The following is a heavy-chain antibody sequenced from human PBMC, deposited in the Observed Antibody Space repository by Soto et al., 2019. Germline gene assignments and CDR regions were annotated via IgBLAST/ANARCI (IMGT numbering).Heavy chain of an antibody. Sequence: EVQLVESGGGLVQPGGSLRLSCAASGFTFSSYWMHWVRQAPGKGLVWVSRIYSDGSKTNYADSVKGRFTISRDNAKNTQDLQVTGLGAEETAVYYCARDPDGWSGDAVYGLDVWGQGTTGPVSS. J-gene: IGHJ6*01. D-gene: IGHD3-3*01. CDR3: ARDPDGWSGDAVYGLDV. CDR1: GFTFSSYW. V-gene: IGHV3-74*01. CDR2: IYSDGSKT.